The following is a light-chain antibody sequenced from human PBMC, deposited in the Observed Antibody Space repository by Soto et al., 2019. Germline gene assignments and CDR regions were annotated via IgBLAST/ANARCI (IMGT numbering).Light chain of an antibody. CDR3: QQYYSTPLT. V-gene: IGKV4-1*01. Sequence: DIVMTQSTASLAVSLGERATINCKSSQSVLYSSNNKNYLAWYQQKPGQPPKLLIYWASTRESGVPDRFSGSGSGTDFTLTISSLQAEDVAVYYCQQYYSTPLTFGGGTKVDIK. CDR2: WAS. J-gene: IGKJ4*01. CDR1: QSVLYSSNNKNY.